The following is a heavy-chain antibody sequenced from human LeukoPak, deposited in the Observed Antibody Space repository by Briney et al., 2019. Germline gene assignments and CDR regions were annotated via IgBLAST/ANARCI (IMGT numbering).Heavy chain of an antibody. J-gene: IGHJ6*02. CDR3: ARGYYDFWSGQTKSYYYYGMDV. D-gene: IGHD3-3*01. CDR1: GFAFGTYG. CDR2: IWYDGSQK. Sequence: GGSLRLSCAASGFAFGTYGMHWVRQAPGKGLEWVAIIWYDGSQKYYADSVKGRFTISRDNSKKTLYLQMNSLRAEDTAVYYCARGYYDFWSGQTKSYYYYGMDVWGQGTTVTVSS. V-gene: IGHV3-33*01.